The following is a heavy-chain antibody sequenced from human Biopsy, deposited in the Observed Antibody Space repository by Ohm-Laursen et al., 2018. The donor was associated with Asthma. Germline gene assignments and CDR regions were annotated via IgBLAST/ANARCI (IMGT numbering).Heavy chain of an antibody. CDR3: ARTFHFWSPYHAEHYQL. CDR2: IKHDGSEK. Sequence: GSLRLSCSASGFTFGDYWMSWVRQVPGKELEWVANIKHDGSEKNHVDSLKGRFTISRDNAKNLLFLQMNSLRAEDTAVYYCARTFHFWSPYHAEHYQLWGQGTLVTVSS. J-gene: IGHJ1*01. CDR1: GFTFGDYW. D-gene: IGHD3-3*01. V-gene: IGHV3-7*01.